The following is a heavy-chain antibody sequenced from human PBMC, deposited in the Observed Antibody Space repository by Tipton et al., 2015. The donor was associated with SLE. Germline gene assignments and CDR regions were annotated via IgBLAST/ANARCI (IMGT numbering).Heavy chain of an antibody. CDR3: ARDGNYGRAFDI. CDR2: IYYSGST. J-gene: IGHJ3*02. D-gene: IGHD3-16*01. V-gene: IGHV4-59*01. CDR1: GGSISSYY. Sequence: TLSLTCTVSGGSISSYYLSWIRQPPGKGLEWIGYIYYSGSTNYNPSLKSRVTISVDTSKNQFSLKLSSVTAADTAVYYCARDGNYGRAFDIWGQGTMVTVSS.